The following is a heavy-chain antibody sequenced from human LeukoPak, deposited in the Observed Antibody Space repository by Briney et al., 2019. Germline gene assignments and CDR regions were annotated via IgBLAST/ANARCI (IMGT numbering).Heavy chain of an antibody. Sequence: GGSLRLSCASSGFSFSSYAMSWVRQAPGKGLEWVSGISGSGGSTHYADSVKGRFTISRDNSKNTVYLQMNSLRAEDTAIYYCVKGGNGYCTNGICSPRVVAAIDYWGQGTLVTVSS. CDR1: GFSFSSYA. CDR2: ISGSGGST. D-gene: IGHD2-8*01. CDR3: VKGGNGYCTNGICSPRVVAAIDY. V-gene: IGHV3-23*01. J-gene: IGHJ4*02.